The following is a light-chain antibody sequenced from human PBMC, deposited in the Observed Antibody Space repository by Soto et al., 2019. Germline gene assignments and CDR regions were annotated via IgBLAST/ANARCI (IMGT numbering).Light chain of an antibody. V-gene: IGKV1-39*01. J-gene: IGKJ4*01. CDR1: QSISTY. CDR2: AAS. Sequence: DIQMTQSPSSLSASVGDRVTITCRASQSISTYLNWYQQKPGKAPKLLIYAASSLQGGVPSRFSGSGSGTDFTLTISSLQPEDFATYYCQQSYSTLLLTFGGGTKVEIK. CDR3: QQSYSTLLLT.